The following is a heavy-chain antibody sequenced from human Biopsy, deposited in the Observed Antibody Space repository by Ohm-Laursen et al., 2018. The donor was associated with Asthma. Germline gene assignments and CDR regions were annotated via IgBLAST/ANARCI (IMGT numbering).Heavy chain of an antibody. Sequence: ASVKVSCKTSGYTFNSAGITWVRQAPGQGLEWMGWISVYNGNTKVAQKLQDRVTMITDTSTSTAYMELRSLRSDDTAVYFCAATGYSGYYYRTWGQGTLVTVSP. CDR1: GYTFNSAG. D-gene: IGHD5-12*01. V-gene: IGHV1-18*01. CDR2: ISVYNGNT. J-gene: IGHJ5*02. CDR3: AATGYSGYYYRT.